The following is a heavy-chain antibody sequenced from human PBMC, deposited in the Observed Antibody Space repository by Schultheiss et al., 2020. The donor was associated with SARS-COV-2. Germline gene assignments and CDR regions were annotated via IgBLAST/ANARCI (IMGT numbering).Heavy chain of an antibody. V-gene: IGHV4-39*07. CDR3: ATGVGATFSNYYYGMDV. Sequence: SETLSLTCTVSGGSISSGGYYWSWIRQPPGKGLEWIGEINHSGSTNYNPSLKSRVTISVDTSKNQFSLKLSSVTAADTAVYYCATGVGATFSNYYYGMDVWGQGTTVTVSS. CDR2: INHSGST. CDR1: GGSISSGGYY. D-gene: IGHD1-26*01. J-gene: IGHJ6*02.